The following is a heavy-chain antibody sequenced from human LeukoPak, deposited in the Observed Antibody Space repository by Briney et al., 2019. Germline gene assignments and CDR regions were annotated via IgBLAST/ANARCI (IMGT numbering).Heavy chain of an antibody. V-gene: IGHV4-34*01. CDR2: INHSGST. D-gene: IGHD2-2*02. Sequence: SETLSLTCAVYGGSFSGYYWSWIRQPPGKGLEWIGEINHSGSTNYNPSLKSRVTISVDTSKNQFSLKLSSVTAGDTAVYYCARGNIVVVPAAITRRVYYGMDVWGQGTTVTVSS. J-gene: IGHJ6*02. CDR1: GGSFSGYY. CDR3: ARGNIVVVPAAITRRVYYGMDV.